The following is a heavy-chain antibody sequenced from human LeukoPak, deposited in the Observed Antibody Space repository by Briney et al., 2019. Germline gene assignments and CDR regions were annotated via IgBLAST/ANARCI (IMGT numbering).Heavy chain of an antibody. J-gene: IGHJ4*02. Sequence: ASVKVSCKASGYTFTSYYMHWVRQAPGQGLEWMGVINPSGGSTSYAQKFQGRVTMTRDTSTSTVYMELSSLRSEDTAVYYCARNLWFGELSDYWGQGTLVTVSS. D-gene: IGHD3-10*01. V-gene: IGHV1-46*01. CDR1: GYTFTSYY. CDR3: ARNLWFGELSDY. CDR2: INPSGGST.